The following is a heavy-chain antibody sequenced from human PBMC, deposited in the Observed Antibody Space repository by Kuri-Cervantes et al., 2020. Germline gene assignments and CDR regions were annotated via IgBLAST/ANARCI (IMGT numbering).Heavy chain of an antibody. V-gene: IGHV4-59*01. Sequence: GSLRLSCTVSGGSISSYYWSWIRQPPGKGLEWIGYIYYSGSTSYNPSLKSRVTISVDTAKNQFSLKLSSVTAADTAVYYCASLPTVTTLGYWGQGTLVTVSS. CDR3: ASLPTVTTLGY. CDR1: GGSISSYY. CDR2: IYYSGST. J-gene: IGHJ4*02. D-gene: IGHD4-11*01.